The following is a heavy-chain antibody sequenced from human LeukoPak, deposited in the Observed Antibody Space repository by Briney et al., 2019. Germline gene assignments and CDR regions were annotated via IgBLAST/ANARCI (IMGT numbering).Heavy chain of an antibody. Sequence: SETLSLTCAVSGGSISSGGHSWSWIRQPPGKGLEWIGYIYHSGSTYYNPSLKSRVTISVDRSKNQFSLKLSSVTAADTAVYYCARRRGYSGYEGYYYGMDVWGQGTTVTVSS. J-gene: IGHJ6*02. CDR1: GGSISSGGHS. D-gene: IGHD5-12*01. V-gene: IGHV4-30-2*01. CDR3: ARRRGYSGYEGYYYGMDV. CDR2: IYHSGST.